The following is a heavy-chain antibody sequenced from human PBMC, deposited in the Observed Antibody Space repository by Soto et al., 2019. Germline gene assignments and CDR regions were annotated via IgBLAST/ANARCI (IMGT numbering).Heavy chain of an antibody. CDR2: IFYSGYT. CDR3: ARGVATNEFDS. CDR1: GGSINSDY. J-gene: IGHJ4*02. V-gene: IGHV4-59*01. Sequence: LSLTCTVSGGSINSDYWSWIRQPPGKGLEWIGYIFYSGYTKHDPSLKSRVTISVDTSKNQFSLTLSSVTAVDTAVYYCARGVATNEFDSWGQGTLVTVSS. D-gene: IGHD5-12*01.